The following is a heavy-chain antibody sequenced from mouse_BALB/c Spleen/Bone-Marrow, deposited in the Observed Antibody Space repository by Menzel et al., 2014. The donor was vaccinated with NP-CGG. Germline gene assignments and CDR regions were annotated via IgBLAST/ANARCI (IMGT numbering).Heavy chain of an antibody. Sequence: EVKVVESGGGLVQPGGSLKLSCAASGFDFSRYWMSWVRQAPGKGLEWIGEINPDSNTINYTPSLKDKFIISRDNAKNTVYLQMSKVKSEDTALYFCARLGYYGWFAYWGQGTLVTVSA. D-gene: IGHD2-3*01. J-gene: IGHJ3*01. CDR1: GFDFSRYW. V-gene: IGHV4-1*02. CDR2: INPDSNTI. CDR3: ARLGYYGWFAY.